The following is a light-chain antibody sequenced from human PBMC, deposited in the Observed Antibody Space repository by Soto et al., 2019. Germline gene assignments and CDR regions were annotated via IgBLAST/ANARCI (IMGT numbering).Light chain of an antibody. CDR3: QQYSSYSYT. V-gene: IGKV1-5*03. CDR2: KTS. J-gene: IGKJ2*01. Sequence: DIQMTQSPCTLSASVGDRVTITCRSSQSTSSWLAWYQQKPGKAPKLLIYKTSTLESGVPSRFSGSGGGTEFTLTIGCLQPDDFATYYCQQYSSYSYTFGQGSKLEIK. CDR1: QSTSSW.